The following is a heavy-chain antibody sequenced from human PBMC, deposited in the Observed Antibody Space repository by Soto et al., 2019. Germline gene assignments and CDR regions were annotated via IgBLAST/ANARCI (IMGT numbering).Heavy chain of an antibody. CDR3: AIEVGRFRQYFDY. D-gene: IGHD3-16*01. Sequence: SETLSLTCAVYGGSFSGYYWSWIRQPPGKGLEWIGEINHSGSTNYNPSLKSRVTISVDTSKNQFSLKLSSVTAADTAVYYCAIEVGRFRQYFDYWGQGTLVTVSS. CDR2: INHSGST. V-gene: IGHV4-34*01. J-gene: IGHJ4*02. CDR1: GGSFSGYY.